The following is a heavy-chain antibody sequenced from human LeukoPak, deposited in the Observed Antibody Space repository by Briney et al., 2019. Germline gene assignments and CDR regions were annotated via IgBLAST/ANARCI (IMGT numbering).Heavy chain of an antibody. V-gene: IGHV3-7*01. J-gene: IGHJ4*02. CDR3: ARSNLWFGEARGGFDY. CDR1: GFTFSSYW. Sequence: GGSLRLSCAASGFTFSSYWMSSVRQAPGKGLEWVANIKQDGSEKYYVDSVKGRFTISRDNAKNSLYLQMNSLRAEDTAVYYCARSNLWFGEARGGFDYWGQGTLVTVSS. D-gene: IGHD3-10*01. CDR2: IKQDGSEK.